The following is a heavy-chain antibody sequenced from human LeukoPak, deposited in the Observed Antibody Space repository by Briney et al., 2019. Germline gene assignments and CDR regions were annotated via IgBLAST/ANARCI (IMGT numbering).Heavy chain of an antibody. CDR3: AREMTRYYDFWSGYDI. J-gene: IGHJ3*02. V-gene: IGHV3-64*01. CDR2: ISSNGGST. D-gene: IGHD3-3*01. Sequence: PGGSLRLSXAASGFTFSSYAMHWVCQAPGKGLEYVSAISSNGGSTYYANSVKGRFTTSRDNSKNTLYLQMGSLRAEDMAVYYCAREMTRYYDFWSGYDIWGQGTMVTVSS. CDR1: GFTFSSYA.